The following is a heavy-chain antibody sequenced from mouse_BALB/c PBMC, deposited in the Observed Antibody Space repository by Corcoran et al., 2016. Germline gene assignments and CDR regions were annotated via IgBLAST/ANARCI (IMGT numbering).Heavy chain of an antibody. CDR3: ALYGSWFAY. V-gene: IGHV14-1*02. Sequence: EVQLQQSGAELVRPGALVKLSCKASGFNIKDYYMHWVKQRPEQGLEWIGWIDPENGNTIYDPKFQGKASITADTSSNTAYLQLSSLTSEDTAVYYCALYGSWFAYWGQGTLSLSLQ. CDR2: IDPENGNT. CDR1: GFNIKDYY. J-gene: IGHJ3*01. D-gene: IGHD2-1*01.